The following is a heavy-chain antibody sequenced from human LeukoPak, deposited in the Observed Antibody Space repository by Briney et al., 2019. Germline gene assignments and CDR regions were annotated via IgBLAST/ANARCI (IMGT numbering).Heavy chain of an antibody. J-gene: IGHJ5*02. CDR3: AREDVGYDYIWGSQLDP. V-gene: IGHV1-2*02. Sequence: ASVKVSCKASGYTFTGYYMHWVRQAPGQGLEWMGWINPNSGGTNYAQKFQGRVTMTRDTSISTAYMELSRLRSDDTAVYYCAREDVGYDYIWGSQLDPWGQGTLVTVSS. D-gene: IGHD3-16*01. CDR1: GYTFTGYY. CDR2: INPNSGGT.